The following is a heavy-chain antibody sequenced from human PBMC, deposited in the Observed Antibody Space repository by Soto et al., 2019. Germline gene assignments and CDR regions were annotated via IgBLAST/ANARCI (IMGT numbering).Heavy chain of an antibody. CDR2: INHSGST. Sequence: PSETLSLTCAVYGGSFSGYYWSWIRQPPGKGLEWIGEINHSGSTNYNPSLKSRVTISVDTSKNQFSLTVTSLTAADTAVYYCARGRDGGAANWGQGTRVTVSS. CDR3: ARGRDGGAAN. CDR1: GGSFSGYY. J-gene: IGHJ4*02. V-gene: IGHV4-34*01. D-gene: IGHD3-16*01.